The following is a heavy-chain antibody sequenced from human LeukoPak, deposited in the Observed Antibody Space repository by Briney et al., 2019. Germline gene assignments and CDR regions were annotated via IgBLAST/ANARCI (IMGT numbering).Heavy chain of an antibody. D-gene: IGHD1-26*01. CDR3: ARRSGSYYGIYYYYYMDV. Sequence: GGSLRLSCAASGFTLSDYAMHWVRQAPGKGLEYVSAISSNGGRTYYANSVKGRFTISRDNSKSTLYLQMGSLRAEDMAVYYCARRSGSYYGIYYYYYMDVWGKGTTVTVSS. V-gene: IGHV3-64*01. J-gene: IGHJ6*03. CDR2: ISSNGGRT. CDR1: GFTLSDYA.